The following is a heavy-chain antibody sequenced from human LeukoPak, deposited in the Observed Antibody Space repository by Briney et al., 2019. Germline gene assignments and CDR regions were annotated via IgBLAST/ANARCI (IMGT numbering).Heavy chain of an antibody. J-gene: IGHJ6*03. Sequence: GASVKVSCKASGYTFTSYDINWVRQATGQGLEWMGWMNPNSGNTGYAQKFQGRVTMTRNTSISTAYLELSSLRSEDTAVYYCARVASSWYSPVYYYYYMDVWGKGTTVTISS. D-gene: IGHD6-13*01. CDR1: GYTFTSYD. CDR3: ARVASSWYSPVYYYYYMDV. V-gene: IGHV1-8*01. CDR2: MNPNSGNT.